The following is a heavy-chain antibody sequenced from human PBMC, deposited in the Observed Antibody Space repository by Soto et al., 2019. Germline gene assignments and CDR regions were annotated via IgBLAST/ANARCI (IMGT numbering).Heavy chain of an antibody. CDR1: GFTFSSYS. CDR2: ISSSSSTI. J-gene: IGHJ4*02. D-gene: IGHD3-22*01. V-gene: IGHV3-48*02. Sequence: PGGSLRLSCAASGFTFSSYSMNWVRQAPGKELEWVSYISSSSSTIYYADSVKGRFTISRDNAKNSLYLQMNSLRDEDTAVYYCAKSTYYYDSSGYLPPTTNFDYWGQGTLVTVSS. CDR3: AKSTYYYDSSGYLPPTTNFDY.